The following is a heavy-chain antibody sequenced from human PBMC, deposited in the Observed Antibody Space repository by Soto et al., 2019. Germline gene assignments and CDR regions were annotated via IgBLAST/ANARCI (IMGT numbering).Heavy chain of an antibody. D-gene: IGHD6-6*01. CDR1: GYTFTSYY. CDR3: ARDPEYRGSAGRDDY. V-gene: IGHV1-46*01. J-gene: IGHJ4*02. CDR2: IKPSGGST. Sequence: QVQLVQSGAEVKKPGASVKVSCKSSGYTFTSYYMHWVRQAPGQGLEWMGIIKPSGGSTSYAQKYQGRVTITRDTSTSTVYMELSRLRSEDTAVYYCARDPEYRGSAGRDDYWGQGTLVTVSS.